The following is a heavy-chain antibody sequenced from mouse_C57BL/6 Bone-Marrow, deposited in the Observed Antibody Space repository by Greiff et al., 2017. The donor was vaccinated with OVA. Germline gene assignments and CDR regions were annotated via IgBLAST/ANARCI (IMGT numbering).Heavy chain of an antibody. D-gene: IGHD1-1*01. CDR3: ARYYYGSSYGFAY. Sequence: QVQLQQSGAELARPGASVKLSCKASGYTFTRYGISWVKQRTGQGLEWIGEIYPRSGNTYYNEKFKGKATLTADKSSSTAYMELRSLTSEDSAVYFCARYYYGSSYGFAYWGQGTLVTVSA. J-gene: IGHJ3*01. V-gene: IGHV1-81*01. CDR1: GYTFTRYG. CDR2: IYPRSGNT.